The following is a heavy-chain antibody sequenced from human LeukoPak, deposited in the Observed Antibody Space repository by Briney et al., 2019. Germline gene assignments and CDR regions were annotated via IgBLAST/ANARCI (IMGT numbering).Heavy chain of an antibody. CDR3: ATLGLVGATPNFDY. CDR2: FDPEDGET. CDR1: GYTLTELS. J-gene: IGHJ4*02. Sequence: ASVKVSCKVSGYTLTELSMHWVRQAPGKGLEWTGGFDPEDGETIYAQKFQGRVTMTEDTSTDTAYMELSSLRSEDTAVYYCATLGLVGATPNFDYWGQGTLVTVSS. V-gene: IGHV1-24*01. D-gene: IGHD1-26*01.